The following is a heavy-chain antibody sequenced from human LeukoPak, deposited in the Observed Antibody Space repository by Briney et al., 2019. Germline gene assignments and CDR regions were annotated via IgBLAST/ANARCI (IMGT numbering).Heavy chain of an antibody. CDR3: ARGDSSGYYYADY. J-gene: IGHJ4*02. CDR2: ISSSSSYI. D-gene: IGHD3-22*01. CDR1: GFTFRNYV. V-gene: IGHV3-21*01. Sequence: GGSLRLSCAASGFTFRNYVIHWVRQAPGKGLEWVSSISSSSSYIYYADSVKGRFTISRDNAKNSLYLQMNSLRAEDTAVYYCARGDSSGYYYADYWGQGTLVTVSS.